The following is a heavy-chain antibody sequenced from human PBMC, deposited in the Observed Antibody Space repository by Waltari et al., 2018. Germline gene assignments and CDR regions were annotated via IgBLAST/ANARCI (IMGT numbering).Heavy chain of an antibody. CDR1: GFTFSSYW. J-gene: IGHJ5*02. D-gene: IGHD2-2*01. CDR2: IKPDGSET. V-gene: IGHV3-7*01. Sequence: EVQLVESGGGLVQPGRSLRLSCAASGFTFSSYWMTWVRQAPGKGVEWVANIKPDGSETNYVDSVEGRFTISRDNAKNSLYLQMNSLRAEDSAVYYCAREKFVVPANSWFDPWGQGTLVTVSS. CDR3: AREKFVVPANSWFDP.